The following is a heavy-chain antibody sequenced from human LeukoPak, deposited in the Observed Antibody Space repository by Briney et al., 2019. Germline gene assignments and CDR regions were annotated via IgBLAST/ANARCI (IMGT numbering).Heavy chain of an antibody. CDR3: TRDHAFDI. J-gene: IGHJ3*02. Sequence: ASVKVSCKASGYTFTSYGISWVRQAPGQGLEWMGWISVYNGHTNYAQKLQGRVTMTRDMSTSTVYMELSSLRSEDTAVYYCTRDHAFDIWGQGTMVTVSS. CDR1: GYTFTSYG. CDR2: ISVYNGHT. V-gene: IGHV1-18*01.